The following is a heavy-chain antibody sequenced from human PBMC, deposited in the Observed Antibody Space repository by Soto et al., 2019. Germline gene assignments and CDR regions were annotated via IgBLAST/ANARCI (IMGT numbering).Heavy chain of an antibody. Sequence: QVQLVQSGAEVKKPGSSVKVSCKASGGTLSSNIISWVRQAPGQGLEWMGRIIPIVGTPNYAQKFQDRLTITADKSTSTVYMELSSLKSEDTAVYYCARRGGSYYYYTDVWGKGTTVTVSS. D-gene: IGHD2-15*01. CDR1: GGTLSSNI. CDR2: IIPIVGTP. CDR3: ARRGGSYYYYTDV. J-gene: IGHJ6*03. V-gene: IGHV1-69*08.